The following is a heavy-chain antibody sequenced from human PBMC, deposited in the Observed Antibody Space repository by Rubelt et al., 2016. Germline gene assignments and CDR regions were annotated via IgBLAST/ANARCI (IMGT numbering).Heavy chain of an antibody. CDR2: IHYSGRP. CDR1: SGSISSRGSY. D-gene: IGHD1-26*01. CDR3: AREGPSGSSYNDAFDI. J-gene: IGHJ3*02. V-gene: IGHV4-31*03. Sequence: QLQLRESGPGVLKPSETLSLTCTVSSGSISSRGSYWGWIRQSPGKGLDWIGYIHYSGRPYYNPSLKSRVIFSVDTTRNQFSLNLSSVTAADTAVYYCAREGPSGSSYNDAFDIWGQGTVVTVSS.